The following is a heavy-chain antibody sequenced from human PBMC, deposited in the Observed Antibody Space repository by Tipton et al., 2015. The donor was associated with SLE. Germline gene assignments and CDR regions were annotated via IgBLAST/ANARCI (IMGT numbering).Heavy chain of an antibody. J-gene: IGHJ5*02. D-gene: IGHD5-24*01. CDR1: GGSISSHY. V-gene: IGHV4-59*11. CDR3: ARDLEMYDGDTPGFDP. CDR2: MYYSGSA. Sequence: TLSLTCIVSGGSISSHYWSWVRQPPGKGLEWIGYMYYSGSANYNPSLKSRVTISVDTSKKQFSLNLSSVTAADTAVYYCARDLEMYDGDTPGFDPWGQGILVTVSS.